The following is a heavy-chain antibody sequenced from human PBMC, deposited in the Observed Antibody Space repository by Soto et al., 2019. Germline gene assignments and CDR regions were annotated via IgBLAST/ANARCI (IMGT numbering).Heavy chain of an antibody. V-gene: IGHV3-48*03. Sequence: GGALRLSCAASGFTFSSYEMNWVRQAPGKGLEWVSYISSSGSTIYYADSVKGRFTISRDNAKNSLYLQMNSLRAEDTAVYYCARDRYDILTGTYYYYYYGMDVWGQGTTVTVSS. J-gene: IGHJ6*02. CDR2: ISSSGSTI. CDR1: GFTFSSYE. CDR3: ARDRYDILTGTYYYYYYGMDV. D-gene: IGHD3-9*01.